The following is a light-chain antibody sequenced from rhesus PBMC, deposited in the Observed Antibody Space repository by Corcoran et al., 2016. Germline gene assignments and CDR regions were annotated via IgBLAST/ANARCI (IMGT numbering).Light chain of an antibody. V-gene: IGKV1-43*02. Sequence: DIQMTQSPSSLSASVGDRVTITCRASQGISNYLSWYQPKPGKAPELLIYDSSTLQRGVPSRVSGSGAGTDFTLTINRLQPEDFATYYCLQYSSDPYSFGQGTKVEIK. CDR3: LQYSSDPYS. CDR1: QGISNY. J-gene: IGKJ2*01. CDR2: DSS.